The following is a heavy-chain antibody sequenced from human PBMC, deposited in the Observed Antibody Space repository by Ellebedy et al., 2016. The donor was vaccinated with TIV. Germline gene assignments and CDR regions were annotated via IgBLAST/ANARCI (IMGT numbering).Heavy chain of an antibody. CDR1: EFTFSDYH. Sequence: PGGSLRLSCAASEFTFSDYHMSWIRQAPGKGLEWVSYISSSSSSTNYADSVRGRFTISRDNAKNSLYLQMNSLRAEDTAVYYCSRGGGCGGGTCYYPDFWGQGTLVTVSS. V-gene: IGHV3-11*06. J-gene: IGHJ4*02. CDR3: SRGGGCGGGTCYYPDF. CDR2: ISSSSSST. D-gene: IGHD2-15*01.